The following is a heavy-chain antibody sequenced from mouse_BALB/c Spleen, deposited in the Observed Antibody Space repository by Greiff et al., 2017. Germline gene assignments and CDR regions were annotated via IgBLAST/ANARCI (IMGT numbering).Heavy chain of an antibody. CDR3: ARTVGHYFDY. CDR2: ISSGSSTI. CDR1: GFTFSSFG. Sequence: EVKLVESGGGLVQPGGSRKLSCAASGFTFSSFGMHWVRQAPEKGLEWVAYISSGSSTIYYADTVKGRFTISRDNPKNTLFLQMTSLRSEDTAMYYCARTVGHYFDYWGQGTTLTVSS. D-gene: IGHD1-1*01. J-gene: IGHJ2*01. V-gene: IGHV5-17*02.